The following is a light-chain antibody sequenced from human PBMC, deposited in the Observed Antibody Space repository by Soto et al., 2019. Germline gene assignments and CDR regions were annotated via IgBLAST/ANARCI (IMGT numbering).Light chain of an antibody. V-gene: IGKV1-39*01. CDR3: QQSYSTPRT. Sequence: DIHMTQSRSSLSASVGDRVTITCRASQSISSYLNWYQQKPGKAPKLLIYAASSLQSGVPSRFSGSGSGTDFTLTISSLQPEDFATYYCQQSYSTPRTLGQGTKVDIK. CDR2: AAS. J-gene: IGKJ1*01. CDR1: QSISSY.